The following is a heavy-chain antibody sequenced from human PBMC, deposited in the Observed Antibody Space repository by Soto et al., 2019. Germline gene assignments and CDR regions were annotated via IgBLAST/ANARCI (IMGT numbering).Heavy chain of an antibody. CDR3: ARDFPVVTGQRNWFDP. D-gene: IGHD2-21*02. CDR1: GGTFSSYA. J-gene: IGHJ5*02. CDR2: IIPIFGTA. V-gene: IGHV1-69*13. Sequence: SVKVSCKASGGTFSSYAISWVRQAPGQGLEWMGGIIPIFGTANYAQKFQGRVTITADESTSTAYMELSSLRSEDTAVYYCARDFPVVTGQRNWFDPWGQGTLVTVSS.